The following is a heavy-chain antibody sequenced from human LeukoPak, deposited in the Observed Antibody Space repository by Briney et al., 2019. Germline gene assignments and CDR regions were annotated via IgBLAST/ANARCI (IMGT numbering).Heavy chain of an antibody. V-gene: IGHV4-61*02. Sequence: SETLSLTCAVSGGSINSGNYYWSWIRQPAGKGLEWIGRIYASGKTYYKPSLKSRVTISLDTSKNQFSLQLSSVTAADTAVYYCAREPYGSGTDGGYWGQGTLVTVSS. J-gene: IGHJ4*02. CDR3: AREPYGSGTDGGY. CDR2: IYASGKT. CDR1: GGSINSGNYY. D-gene: IGHD3-10*01.